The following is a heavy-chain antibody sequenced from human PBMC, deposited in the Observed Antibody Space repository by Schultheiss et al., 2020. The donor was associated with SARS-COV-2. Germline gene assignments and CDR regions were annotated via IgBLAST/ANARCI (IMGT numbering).Heavy chain of an antibody. CDR3: ARGQYCGGDCYSESLPFDY. V-gene: IGHV3-23*01. D-gene: IGHD2-21*01. Sequence: GESLKISCAASGFTFSSYAMSWVRQAPGKGLEWVSAISGSGGSTYYADSVQGRFTISRDNSKNTLYLQMNSLRAEDTAVYYCARGQYCGGDCYSESLPFDYWGQGTLVTVSS. CDR1: GFTFSSYA. J-gene: IGHJ4*02. CDR2: ISGSGGST.